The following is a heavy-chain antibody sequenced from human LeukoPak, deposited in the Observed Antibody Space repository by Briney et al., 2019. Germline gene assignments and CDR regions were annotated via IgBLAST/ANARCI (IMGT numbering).Heavy chain of an antibody. CDR1: GGSISSGGYY. J-gene: IGHJ6*03. V-gene: IGHV4-61*02. CDR2: TYSTGST. D-gene: IGHD3-16*01. Sequence: SETLSLTCTVSGGSISSGGYYWTWIRQPAGKGLEWVGRTYSTGSTNYNPSLKSRVTMSVDTSRNHFSLKLSSVTAADTAVYYCARANDYYYYMDVWGKGTTVIVSS. CDR3: ARANDYYYYMDV.